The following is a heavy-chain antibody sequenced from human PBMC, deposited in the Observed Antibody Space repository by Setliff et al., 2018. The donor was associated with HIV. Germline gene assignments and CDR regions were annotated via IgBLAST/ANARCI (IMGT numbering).Heavy chain of an antibody. J-gene: IGHJ6*03. D-gene: IGHD3-22*01. CDR2: IYTSGST. Sequence: SETLSLTCTVSGGSISSGSYYWSWIRQPAGKGLEWIGHIYTSGSTNYNPSLKSRVTISVDTSKNQFSLKLSSVTAADTAVYYCARYHPANYYDSSGYPLYYYYMDVWGKGTTVTV. CDR3: ARYHPANYYDSSGYPLYYYYMDV. V-gene: IGHV4-61*09. CDR1: GGSISSGSYY.